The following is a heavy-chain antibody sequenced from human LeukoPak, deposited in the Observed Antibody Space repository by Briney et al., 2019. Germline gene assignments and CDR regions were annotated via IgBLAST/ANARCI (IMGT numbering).Heavy chain of an antibody. V-gene: IGHV4-59*12. J-gene: IGHJ4*02. CDR1: GASISRYY. CDR2: FHHSGNT. Sequence: SETLSLTCNVSGASISRYYWSWIRQPPGKGLEWIGYFHHSGNTNYSPSLSSRITMSVDTSKNQFSLRLNSVTAADTAIYYCARRAPALASWGQGPLAPVPS. D-gene: IGHD2-2*01. CDR3: ARRAPALAS.